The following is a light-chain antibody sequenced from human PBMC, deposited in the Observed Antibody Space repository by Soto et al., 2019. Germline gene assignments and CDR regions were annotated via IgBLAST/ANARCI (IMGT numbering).Light chain of an antibody. Sequence: DIVMTQSPDSLAVSLGEWATINCKSSQSILYSSDNKNYLAWYQQKPGQPPKLLIYWASTREFGVPDRFSGRGSGTDFTLTITSLQAEDVAVYHCQQYSKTPYTFGQGTKLEI. J-gene: IGKJ2*01. CDR2: WAS. CDR1: QSILYSSDNKNY. CDR3: QQYSKTPYT. V-gene: IGKV4-1*01.